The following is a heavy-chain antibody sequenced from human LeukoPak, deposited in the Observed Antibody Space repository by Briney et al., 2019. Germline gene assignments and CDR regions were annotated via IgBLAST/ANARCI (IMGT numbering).Heavy chain of an antibody. V-gene: IGHV1-46*01. CDR3: ARDLKGVAGIEGY. Sequence: GASVKVSCKASGYTFTSYYMHWVRQAPGQGLEWIGIINPSGGSTSYAQKFQGRVTVTRDTSTSTVYMELSSLRSEDTAVYYCARDLKGVAGIEGYWGQGTLVTVSS. CDR1: GYTFTSYY. CDR2: INPSGGST. D-gene: IGHD6-19*01. J-gene: IGHJ4*02.